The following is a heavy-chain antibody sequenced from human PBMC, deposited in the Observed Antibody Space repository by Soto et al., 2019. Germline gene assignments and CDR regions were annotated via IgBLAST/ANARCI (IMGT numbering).Heavy chain of an antibody. CDR1: GYTFTSYD. J-gene: IGHJ6*03. D-gene: IGHD3-3*01. CDR2: MNPNSGNT. Sequence: ASVKVSCKASGYTFTSYDINWVRQATGQGLEWMGWMNPNSGNTGYAQKFQGRVTMTRNTSISTAYMELSSLRSEDTAVYYCARGSHYDFWSGPLYYYYYYMDVWGKGTTVTVSS. CDR3: ARGSHYDFWSGPLYYYYYYMDV. V-gene: IGHV1-8*01.